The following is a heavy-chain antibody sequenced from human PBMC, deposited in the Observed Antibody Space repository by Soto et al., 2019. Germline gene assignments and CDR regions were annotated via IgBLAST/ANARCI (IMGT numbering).Heavy chain of an antibody. CDR3: AKARAVRLEVCDS. CDR1: AFTFNNYA. CDR2: IGGSGRTT. V-gene: IGHV3-23*01. Sequence: PGGSLRLSCAASAFTFNNYAMSWVRQAPGKGLEWVSGIGGSGRTTYYADSVKGRFTISRDNSNNTLFLQMNSLRAEDTAVYYCAKARAVRLEVCDSWGQGALVTVSS. D-gene: IGHD6-19*01. J-gene: IGHJ4*02.